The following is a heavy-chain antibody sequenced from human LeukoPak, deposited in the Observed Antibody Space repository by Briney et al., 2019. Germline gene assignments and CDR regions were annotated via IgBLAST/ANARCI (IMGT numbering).Heavy chain of an antibody. V-gene: IGHV3-21*01. CDR1: GVTFSSYS. CDR2: ISRSSSYI. J-gene: IGHJ6*03. Sequence: GGSLRLSCAASGVTFSSYSMNWVRQAPGKGLEWVSSISRSSSYIYYADSVKGRFTISRDNAKNSLYLQMNSPRAEDTAVYYCAREDSSWASDYYYMDVWGKGTTVTVSS. D-gene: IGHD6-13*01. CDR3: AREDSSWASDYYYMDV.